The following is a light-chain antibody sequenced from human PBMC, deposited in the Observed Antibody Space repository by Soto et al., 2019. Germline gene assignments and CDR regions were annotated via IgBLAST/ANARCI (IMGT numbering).Light chain of an antibody. CDR3: QKYNTIPSN. Sequence: LTNSPNTPSLSPVEQATLSCRASQSVSSNLAWYQQKPGQAPRLLIYGASTRATGIPARFSGSGSGTHFTLTISSLQPEDAATYYCQKYNTIPSNFGEGTRLEIK. CDR2: GAS. V-gene: IGKV3-15*01. CDR1: QSVSSN. J-gene: IGKJ5*01.